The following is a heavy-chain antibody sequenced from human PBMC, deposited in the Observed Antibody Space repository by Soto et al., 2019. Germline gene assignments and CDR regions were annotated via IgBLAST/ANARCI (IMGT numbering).Heavy chain of an antibody. CDR1: GFTFDAYA. V-gene: IGHV3-48*02. J-gene: IGHJ4*02. CDR2: ISRGGDRI. CDR3: TKSADSAGWGFDS. D-gene: IGHD2-8*01. Sequence: EVQLVESGGGLVQPGGSLRLSCAASGFTFDAYAMNWVRQAPGKGLEWVSDISRGGDRISYAESVKGRITISRDNASNSLYLQRTILSDEDTAVYYGTKSADSAGWGFDSWGQGTLVTVSS.